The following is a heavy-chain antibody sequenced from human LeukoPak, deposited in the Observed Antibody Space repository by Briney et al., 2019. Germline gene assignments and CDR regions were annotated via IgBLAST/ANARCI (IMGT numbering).Heavy chain of an antibody. V-gene: IGHV3-48*01. CDR2: ISSSSSTV. J-gene: IGHJ4*02. CDR3: ARRLTIFGVVPSQG. D-gene: IGHD3-3*01. Sequence: GGSLRLSCAASGFTFSSYSMNWVRQAPGKGLEWVSYISSSSSTVYYADSVKGRFTISRDNAKNSLYLQMNSLRAEDTAVYYCARRLTIFGVVPSQGWGQGTLVTVSS. CDR1: GFTFSSYS.